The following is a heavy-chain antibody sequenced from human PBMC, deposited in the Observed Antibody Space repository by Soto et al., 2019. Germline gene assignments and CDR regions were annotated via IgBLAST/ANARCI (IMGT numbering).Heavy chain of an antibody. CDR2: IYYSGST. Sequence: WETLSLTCTVSGGSISSYYWSWIRQPPGKGLEWIGYIYYSGSTNYNPSLKSRVTISVDTSKNQFSLKLSSVTAADTAVYYCAREGIAAGENWFDPWGQGTLVTV. V-gene: IGHV4-59*01. D-gene: IGHD6-25*01. J-gene: IGHJ5*02. CDR1: GGSISSYY. CDR3: AREGIAAGENWFDP.